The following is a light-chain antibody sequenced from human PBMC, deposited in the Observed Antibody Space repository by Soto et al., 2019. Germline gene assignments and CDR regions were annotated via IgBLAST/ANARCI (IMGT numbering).Light chain of an antibody. CDR2: DES. CDR3: KQFSSYQLP. V-gene: IGKV3-20*01. CDR1: QTVRNNY. J-gene: IGKJ4*01. Sequence: EFVWTQSLGTMSLSPGERSTLSCMDSQTVRNNYLAWYQQKPGQDHRLLIYDESSRATGIPDRFSGGGSGTDFTLTIRRMEPEDFAVYYCKQFSSYQLPLGGGKQLDIK.